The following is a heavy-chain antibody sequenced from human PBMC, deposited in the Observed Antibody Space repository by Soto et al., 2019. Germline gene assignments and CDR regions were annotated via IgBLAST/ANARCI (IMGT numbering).Heavy chain of an antibody. V-gene: IGHV1-69*12. CDR1: GGTFSRYA. J-gene: IGHJ6*02. D-gene: IGHD1-20*01. Sequence: QVQLVQSGAAVKKPGSSVKVSCQASGGTFSRYALSWVRQAPGQGLEWMGGIIPIFGTANYAQKFQGRVTITADESTSTAYMELSSLRSEDTAVYYCARSITGTVIYYYGMDVWGQGTTVTVSS. CDR2: IIPIFGTA. CDR3: ARSITGTVIYYYGMDV.